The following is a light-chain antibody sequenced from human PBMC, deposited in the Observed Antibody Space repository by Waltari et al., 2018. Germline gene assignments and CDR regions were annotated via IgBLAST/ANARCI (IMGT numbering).Light chain of an antibody. V-gene: IGLV2-23*02. CDR1: SSAVGNNNP. Sequence: QPALTQPASVSGSPGQSITIPRTGTSSAVGNNNPSCWYQKQPDKVPKLIIYEVSKRPSGVSDRFSGSKSGNTASLTISGLQAEDEADYYCLSYAATVSFGFGGGTKLTVL. CDR3: LSYAATVSFG. J-gene: IGLJ2*01. CDR2: EVS.